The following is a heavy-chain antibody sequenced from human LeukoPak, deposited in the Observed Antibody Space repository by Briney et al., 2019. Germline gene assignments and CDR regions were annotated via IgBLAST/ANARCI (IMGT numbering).Heavy chain of an antibody. CDR3: AKDAPYSSPNIY. D-gene: IGHD6-19*01. V-gene: IGHV3-30-3*01. CDR1: GFTFSSYA. J-gene: IGHJ4*02. CDR2: ISYDGGNK. Sequence: GGSLRLSCAASGFTFSSYAMSWVRQAPGKGLEWVAVISYDGGNKYYADSVKGRFTISRDNSKNTLYLQMNSLRAEDTAVYYCAKDAPYSSPNIYWGQGTLVTVSS.